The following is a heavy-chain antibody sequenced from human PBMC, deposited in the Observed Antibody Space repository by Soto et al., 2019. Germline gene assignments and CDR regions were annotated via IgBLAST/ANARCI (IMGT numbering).Heavy chain of an antibody. D-gene: IGHD1-26*01. J-gene: IGHJ6*02. CDR1: GYTFTSYA. CDR2: INAGNGNT. CDR3: ASGWDHQRGMDV. Sequence: ASVKVSCKASGYTFTSYAMHWVRQAPGQRLEWMGWINAGNGNTKYSQKFQGRVTITRDTSASTAYMELSSLRSEDTAVYYCASGWDHQRGMDVWGQGXTVTVYS. V-gene: IGHV1-3*01.